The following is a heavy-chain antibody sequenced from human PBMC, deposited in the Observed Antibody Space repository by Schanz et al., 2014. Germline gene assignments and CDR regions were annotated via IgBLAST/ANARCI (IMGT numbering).Heavy chain of an antibody. J-gene: IGHJ4*02. Sequence: QVQLVQSGAEVKKPGASVKVSCKASGYNITSNDVTWVRQATGQGLEWMGWMNPNSGNTGYAQKFQGRVTMTRDTSTSTAYMELSSLRSDDTAVYYCARRPLGPTLPEADYWGQGTVVTVSS. CDR1: GYNITSND. CDR3: ARRPLGPTLPEADY. CDR2: MNPNSGNT. V-gene: IGHV1-8*01.